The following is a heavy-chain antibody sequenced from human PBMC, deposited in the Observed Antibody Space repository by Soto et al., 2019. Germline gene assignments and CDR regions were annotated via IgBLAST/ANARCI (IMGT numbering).Heavy chain of an antibody. CDR1: GFTFSSYA. J-gene: IGHJ3*02. V-gene: IGHV3-30-3*01. Sequence: QVQLVESGGGVVQPGRSLRLSCAASGFTFSSYAMHWVRQAPGKGLEWVAVISYDGSNKYYADSVKGRFTISRDNSKNTLYLQMNSLRAEDTAVYYCARHGSGYSPYDAFDIWGQGTMVTVSS. D-gene: IGHD3-22*01. CDR3: ARHGSGYSPYDAFDI. CDR2: ISYDGSNK.